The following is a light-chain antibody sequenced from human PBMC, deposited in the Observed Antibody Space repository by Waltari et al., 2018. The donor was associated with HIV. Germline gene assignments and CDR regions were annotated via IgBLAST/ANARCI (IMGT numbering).Light chain of an antibody. Sequence: DIQMTQSPSSLSASVGDRVTITCRASQGVRQYVSWYHQRPGEPPKVVIDGETILQAGVEHRFSGSGSGTDFSLTISSLRAEDLGIYYCQTYNGPPFAFGGGTKV. V-gene: IGKV1-27*01. CDR1: QGVRQY. CDR2: GET. J-gene: IGKJ4*01. CDR3: QTYNGPPFA.